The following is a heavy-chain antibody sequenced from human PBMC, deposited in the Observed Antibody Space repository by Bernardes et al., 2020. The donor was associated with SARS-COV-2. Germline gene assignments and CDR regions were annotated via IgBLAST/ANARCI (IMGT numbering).Heavy chain of an antibody. V-gene: IGHV3-53*04. J-gene: IGHJ3*01. Sequence: GGSLRLSCVASGFSVSSNYMTWVRQAPGKGLEWVAVMFSGGSTYYADSVKGRFTISRHNSKNTLFLQLKSLRPEDTAVYYCARTMGRVQGSSDALDLWGQGTLVTVSS. D-gene: IGHD3-10*01. CDR1: GFSVSSNY. CDR2: MFSGGST. CDR3: ARTMGRVQGSSDALDL.